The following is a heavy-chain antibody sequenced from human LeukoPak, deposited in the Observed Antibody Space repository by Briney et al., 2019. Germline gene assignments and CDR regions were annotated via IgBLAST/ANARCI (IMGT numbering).Heavy chain of an antibody. J-gene: IGHJ6*02. CDR2: ISYDGSNK. CDR1: GFTFSSYA. V-gene: IGHV3-30*04. D-gene: IGHD5-12*01. CDR3: ARGGLYSGYDWPDYYYGMDV. Sequence: PGGSLRLSCAASGFTFSSYAMHWVRQAPGKGLEWVAVISYDGSNKYYADSVKGRFTISRDNSKNTLYLQMNSQRAEDTAVYYCARGGLYSGYDWPDYYYGMDVWGQGTTVTVSS.